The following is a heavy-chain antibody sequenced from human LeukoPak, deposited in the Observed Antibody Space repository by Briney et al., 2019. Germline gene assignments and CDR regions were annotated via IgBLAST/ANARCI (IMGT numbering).Heavy chain of an antibody. CDR2: ISGGGGST. CDR3: AGQGGLGGDY. V-gene: IGHV3-23*01. Sequence: GGSLRLSCAASGFTFSSYAMSWVRQAPGKGLEWVSGISGGGGSTYYADSVKGRFTISRDNAKNSLYLQMNSLRAEDTAVYYCAGQGGLGGDYWGQGTLVTVSS. D-gene: IGHD6-25*01. J-gene: IGHJ4*02. CDR1: GFTFSSYA.